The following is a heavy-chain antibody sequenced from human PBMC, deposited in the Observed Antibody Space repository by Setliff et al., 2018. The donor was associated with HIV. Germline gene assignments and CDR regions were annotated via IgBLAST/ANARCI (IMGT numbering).Heavy chain of an antibody. CDR3: AREIVNDYNFWSGYYYYYYGMDV. V-gene: IGHV4-61*02. D-gene: IGHD3-3*01. CDR2: IYTSGST. Sequence: SETLSLTCTVSGDSISSGGYYWSWIRQPAGKGPEWIGRIYTSGSTNYNPSLKSRVTISVDTSKNQFSLKLSSVTAADTAVYYCAREIVNDYNFWSGYYYYYYGMDVWGQGTTVTVSS. J-gene: IGHJ6*02. CDR1: GDSISSGGYY.